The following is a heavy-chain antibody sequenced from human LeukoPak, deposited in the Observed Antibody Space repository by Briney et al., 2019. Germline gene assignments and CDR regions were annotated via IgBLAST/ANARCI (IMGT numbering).Heavy chain of an antibody. CDR2: IIPLLGIT. J-gene: IGHJ6*02. CDR3: ARDSIYSSSGYYYGMDV. Sequence: ASVKVSCKASGGTFSSYAMNWVRQAPGQGLEWVARIIPLLGITNHAQKLQGRVTVTADTSTNTAYMELSRLRSDDTAVYYCARDSIYSSSGYYYGMDVWGQGTTVTVSS. V-gene: IGHV1-69*04. CDR1: GGTFSSYA. D-gene: IGHD6-6*01.